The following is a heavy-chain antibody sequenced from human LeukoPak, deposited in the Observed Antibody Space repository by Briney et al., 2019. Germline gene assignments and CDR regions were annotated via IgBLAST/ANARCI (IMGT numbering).Heavy chain of an antibody. V-gene: IGHV1-18*01. Sequence: ASVKVSCKASGYTFTSYGISWVRQAPGQGLEWVGWISAYNGNTNYAQKLQGRVTMTTDTSTSTAYMELRSLRSDDTAVYYCARLLHRLVHLYYYYGMDVWGQGTTVTVSS. D-gene: IGHD2-21*01. CDR1: GYTFTSYG. J-gene: IGHJ6*02. CDR2: ISAYNGNT. CDR3: ARLLHRLVHLYYYYGMDV.